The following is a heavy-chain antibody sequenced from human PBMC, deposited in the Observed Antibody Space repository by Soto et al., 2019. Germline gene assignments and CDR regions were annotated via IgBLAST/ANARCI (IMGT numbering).Heavy chain of an antibody. D-gene: IGHD4-17*01. J-gene: IGHJ6*02. CDR3: ARDSGDYGDSYYYYGMDV. CDR1: GGSISSGGYY. CDR2: IYYSGST. Sequence: TSETLSLTCTVSGGSISSGGYYWSWIRQHPGKGLEWIGYIYYSGSTYYNPSLKSRVTISVDTSKNQFSLKLSSVTAADTAVYYCARDSGDYGDSYYYYGMDVWGQGTTVTVSS. V-gene: IGHV4-31*03.